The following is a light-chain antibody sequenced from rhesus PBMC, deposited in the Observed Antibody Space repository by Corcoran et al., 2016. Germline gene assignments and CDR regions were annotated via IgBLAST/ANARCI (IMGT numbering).Light chain of an antibody. CDR1: QGISKY. CDR3: QQYNSYPYS. V-gene: IGKV1-25*01. CDR2: DAS. Sequence: DIQMTQSPSSLSASVGDTVTITCQASQGISKYLAWYQQKPGTAPKLLIYDASTLQSGVPSRFSGSGSGTEFTLTISSLQPEDFATYYCQQYNSYPYSFGQGTKVEIK. J-gene: IGKJ2*01.